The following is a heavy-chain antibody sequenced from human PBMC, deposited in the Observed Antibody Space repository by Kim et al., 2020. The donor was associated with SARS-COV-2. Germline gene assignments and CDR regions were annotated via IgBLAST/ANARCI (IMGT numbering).Heavy chain of an antibody. CDR2: IYPGDSDT. V-gene: IGHV5-51*01. J-gene: IGHJ4*02. D-gene: IGHD3-22*01. Sequence: GESLKISCKGSGYTFSSYWIGWVRQMPGKGLEWMGIIYPGDSDTRYSPSFQGQVTISADKSSSTAYLQWSSLKASDSAMYYCGRSDDGSGYTDYWGQGTLVTGSS. CDR1: GYTFSSYW. CDR3: GRSDDGSGYTDY.